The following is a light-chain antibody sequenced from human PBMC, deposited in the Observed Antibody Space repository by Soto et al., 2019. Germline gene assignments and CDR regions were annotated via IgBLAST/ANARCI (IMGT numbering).Light chain of an antibody. CDR1: QSVDKY. Sequence: EIVLTQSPATLSFSPGERATLSCRASQSVDKYLVWYQQKPGQAPRLLIYDASSRATGIPARFSGSGSGTGFTLTITSLEPEDFAVYYCQQRTNLPLTFGGGTKLEIK. CDR2: DAS. V-gene: IGKV3-11*01. J-gene: IGKJ4*01. CDR3: QQRTNLPLT.